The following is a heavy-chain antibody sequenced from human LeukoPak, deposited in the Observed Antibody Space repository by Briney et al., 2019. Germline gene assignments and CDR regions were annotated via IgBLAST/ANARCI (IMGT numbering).Heavy chain of an antibody. Sequence: PGGSLRLSCAASGFTFSSYAMSWVRQAPGKGLEGVSAISGSGGSTYYADSVKGRFTISRDNSTNPLYLQMNSLRAEDTAVYYCAKASGYSYGYYIDYWGQGTLVTASS. D-gene: IGHD5-18*01. CDR1: GFTFSSYA. CDR3: AKASGYSYGYYIDY. J-gene: IGHJ4*02. V-gene: IGHV3-23*01. CDR2: ISGSGGST.